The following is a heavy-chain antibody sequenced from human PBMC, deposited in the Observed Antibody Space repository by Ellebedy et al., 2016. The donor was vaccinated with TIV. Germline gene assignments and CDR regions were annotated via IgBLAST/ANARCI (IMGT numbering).Heavy chain of an antibody. Sequence: ASVKVSCXASGYTFTSYGISWVRQAPGQGLEWMGWISAYNGNTNYAQKLQGRVTMTTDTSTSTAYMELRSLRSDDTAVYYCARDLGIKLRYFDWLLFGDYWGQGTLVTVSS. CDR3: ARDLGIKLRYFDWLLFGDY. CDR2: ISAYNGNT. J-gene: IGHJ4*02. D-gene: IGHD3-9*01. CDR1: GYTFTSYG. V-gene: IGHV1-18*04.